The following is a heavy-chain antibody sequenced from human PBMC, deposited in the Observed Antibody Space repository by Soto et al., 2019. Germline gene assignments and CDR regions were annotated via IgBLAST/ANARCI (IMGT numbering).Heavy chain of an antibody. Sequence: GGSLRLSCAASGFTLSSYSMNWVRQAPGKGLEWVSSISSSSSYIYYADSVKGRFTISRDNAKNSLYLQMNSLRAEDTAVYYCASSSGWPYFDYWGQGTLVTVSS. V-gene: IGHV3-21*01. CDR2: ISSSSSYI. CDR3: ASSSGWPYFDY. D-gene: IGHD6-19*01. J-gene: IGHJ4*02. CDR1: GFTLSSYS.